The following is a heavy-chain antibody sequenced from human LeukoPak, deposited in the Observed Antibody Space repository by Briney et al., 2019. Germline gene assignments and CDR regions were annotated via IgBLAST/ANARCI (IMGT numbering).Heavy chain of an antibody. Sequence: SVKVSCKASGYTFSSYAISWVRQAPGQGLEWMGRIIPIFGAANYAQKFQGRVTINADEFTSTVYMELYSLTSEDTAVYYCARDRGYSYAKKSSYYYYMDVWGKGTTVTISS. CDR1: GYTFSSYA. J-gene: IGHJ6*03. D-gene: IGHD5-18*01. V-gene: IGHV1-69*13. CDR3: ARDRGYSYAKKSSYYYYMDV. CDR2: IIPIFGAA.